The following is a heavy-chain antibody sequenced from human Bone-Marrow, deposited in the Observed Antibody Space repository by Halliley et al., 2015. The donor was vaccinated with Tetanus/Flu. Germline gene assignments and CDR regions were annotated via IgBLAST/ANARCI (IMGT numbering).Heavy chain of an antibody. Sequence: TLSLTCTVSGVSITYGDFSWTWIRQTPGKGLEWVGYIYHSGTTYYNPSLKSRVSMSIDRSKNQFSLKLTSVSAADTAVYHCARVDIATRYFDLWGRGTLVSDSS. D-gene: IGHD2-21*01. V-gene: IGHV4-30-2*01. CDR1: GVSITYGDFS. CDR2: IYHSGTT. J-gene: IGHJ2*01. CDR3: ARVDIATRYFDL.